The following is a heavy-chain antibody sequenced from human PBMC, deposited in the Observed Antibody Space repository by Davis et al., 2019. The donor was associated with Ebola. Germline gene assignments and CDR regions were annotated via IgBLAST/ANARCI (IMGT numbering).Heavy chain of an antibody. V-gene: IGHV1-69*06. J-gene: IGHJ4*02. CDR3: VVTSPPPYSSSWY. D-gene: IGHD6-13*01. Sequence: SVKVSCKASGGTFSSYAISWVRQAPGQGLEWMGGIIPIFGTANYAQKFQGRVTITADKSTSTAYMELSSLRSEDTAVYYCVVTSPPPYSSSWYWGQGTLVTVSS. CDR2: IIPIFGTA. CDR1: GGTFSSYA.